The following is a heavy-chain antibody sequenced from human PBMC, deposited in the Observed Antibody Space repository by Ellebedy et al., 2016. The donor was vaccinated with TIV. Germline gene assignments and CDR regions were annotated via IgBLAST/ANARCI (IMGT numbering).Heavy chain of an antibody. CDR1: GYTFTSYG. CDR3: ARKLRGYEFPDHYYYGMDV. Sequence: ASVKVSXXASGYTFTSYGISWVRQAPGQGLEWMGWISAYNGNTNYAQKLQGRVTMTTDTSTSTAYMELRSLRSDDTAVYYCARKLRGYEFPDHYYYGMDVWGQGTTVTVSS. CDR2: ISAYNGNT. V-gene: IGHV1-18*01. J-gene: IGHJ6*02. D-gene: IGHD5-12*01.